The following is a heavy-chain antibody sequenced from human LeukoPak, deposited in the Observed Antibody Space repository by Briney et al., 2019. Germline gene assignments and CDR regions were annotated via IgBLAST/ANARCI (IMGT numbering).Heavy chain of an antibody. V-gene: IGHV3-33*08. CDR1: GFTVSNTY. CDR2: IWFDGINT. Sequence: GGSLRLPCAASGFTVSNTYMSWVRQAPGKGLEWVAVIWFDGINTNHADSVKGRFTVSRDNPKNTLFLQMNSLRAEDTAVYFCVRDYCSGGSCYESKWFDPWGQGTLVTVSS. CDR3: VRDYCSGGSCYESKWFDP. J-gene: IGHJ5*02. D-gene: IGHD2-15*01.